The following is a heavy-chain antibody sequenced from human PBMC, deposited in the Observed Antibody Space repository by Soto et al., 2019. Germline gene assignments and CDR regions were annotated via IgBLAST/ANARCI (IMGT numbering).Heavy chain of an antibody. CDR1: GGSISSYY. CDR2: IYYSGST. J-gene: IGHJ4*02. D-gene: IGHD5-12*01. V-gene: IGHV4-59*01. Sequence: PSETLSLTCTVSGGSISSYYWSWIRQPPGKGLEWIGYIYYSGSTNCNPSLKSRVTISVDTSKNQFSLKLSSVTAADTAVYYCAREEVATSDFDYWGQGTLVTVSS. CDR3: AREEVATSDFDY.